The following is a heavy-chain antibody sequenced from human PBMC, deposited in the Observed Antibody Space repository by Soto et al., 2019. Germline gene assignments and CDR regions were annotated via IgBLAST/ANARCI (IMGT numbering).Heavy chain of an antibody. CDR2: IIPIFGTA. V-gene: IGHV1-69*01. Sequence: QVQLVQSGAEVKKPGSSVKVSCKASGGTFSSYAISWVRQAPGQGLEWMGGIIPIFGTANYAQKFQGRVTITADDTTRTASMELSSLRSEDKAVYYCAIPARNTRGSYARFDYWGQGTLVTVSS. J-gene: IGHJ4*02. D-gene: IGHD2-2*01. CDR3: AIPARNTRGSYARFDY. CDR1: GGTFSSYA.